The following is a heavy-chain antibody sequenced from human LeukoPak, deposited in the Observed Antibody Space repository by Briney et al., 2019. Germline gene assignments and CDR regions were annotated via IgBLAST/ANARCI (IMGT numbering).Heavy chain of an antibody. J-gene: IGHJ4*02. Sequence: GGSLRLSCAAPGFTFSSDGMHWVRQAPGKGLEWVAVISYDGSNKYYADSVKGRFPISRDNSKNTLYLQMNSLRAEDTAVYYCVREGRFVVTTFGNWGQGTLVTVSS. V-gene: IGHV3-30*03. D-gene: IGHD2-21*02. CDR2: ISYDGSNK. CDR3: VREGRFVVTTFGN. CDR1: GFTFSSDG.